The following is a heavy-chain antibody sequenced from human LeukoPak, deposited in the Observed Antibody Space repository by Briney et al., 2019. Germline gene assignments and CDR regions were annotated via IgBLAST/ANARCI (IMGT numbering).Heavy chain of an antibody. CDR2: IIPIFGTA. V-gene: IGHV1-69*05. CDR1: GGTFTSYA. D-gene: IGHD5-18*01. CDR3: AREWDTAMVTKGFDP. Sequence: GASVKVSCKASGGTFTSYAISWVRQAPGQGLEWMGRIIPIFGTANYAQKFQGRVTITTDESTSTAYMELSSLRSEDTAVYYCAREWDTAMVTKGFDPWGQGTLVTVSS. J-gene: IGHJ5*02.